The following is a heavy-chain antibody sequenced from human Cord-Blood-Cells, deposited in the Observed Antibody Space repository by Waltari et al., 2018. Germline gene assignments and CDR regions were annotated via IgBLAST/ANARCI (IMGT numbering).Heavy chain of an antibody. CDR3: ARGGDYYGSGSYYYYYMDV. J-gene: IGHJ6*03. CDR2: TYYRSKWYN. D-gene: IGHD3-10*01. CDR1: GYSVSSNSAA. Sequence: QVQLQQSGPGLVQPSQTLSLTCAISGYSVSSNSAAWYWLRQSPSRGLEWLGRTYYRSKWYNDYAVSVKSRITINPDTSKNQFSLQLNSVTPEDTAVYYCARGGDYYGSGSYYYYYMDVWGKGTTVTVSS. V-gene: IGHV6-1*01.